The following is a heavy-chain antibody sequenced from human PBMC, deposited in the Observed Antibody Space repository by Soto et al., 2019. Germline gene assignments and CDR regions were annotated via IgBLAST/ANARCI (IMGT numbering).Heavy chain of an antibody. D-gene: IGHD4-17*01. CDR1: GGSISSGGYY. CDR2: IYYSGST. J-gene: IGHJ6*03. Sequence: QVQLQESGPGLVKPSQTLSLTCTVSGGSISSGGYYWSWIRQHPGKGLEWIGYIYYSGSTYYNPSLKGRVTISVDTSKNQFSLKLSSVTAANTAVYYCAREIYGDYEPAGGKYYYYYYMDVWGKGTTVTVSS. CDR3: AREIYGDYEPAGGKYYYYYYMDV. V-gene: IGHV4-31*03.